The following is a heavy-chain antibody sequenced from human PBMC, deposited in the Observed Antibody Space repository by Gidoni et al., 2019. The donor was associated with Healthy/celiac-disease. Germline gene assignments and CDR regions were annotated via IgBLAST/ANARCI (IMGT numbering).Heavy chain of an antibody. V-gene: IGHV3-23*01. CDR2: SSGSGGST. CDR3: AKDPYYYGSGSYNY. J-gene: IGHJ4*02. Sequence: EVQLLESGGGLVQPGGSLRLSCPASGFTFRSYAMSWVRQAPGKGLEWVSASSGSGGSTYYADSVKGRFTISRDNSKNTLYLQMNSLRAEDTAVYYCAKDPYYYGSGSYNYWGQGTLVTVSS. CDR1: GFTFRSYA. D-gene: IGHD3-10*01.